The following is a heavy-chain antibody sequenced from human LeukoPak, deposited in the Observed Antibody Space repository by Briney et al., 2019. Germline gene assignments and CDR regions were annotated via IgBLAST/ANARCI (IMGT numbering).Heavy chain of an antibody. Sequence: ASVKVSCKASGYSFINYYIHWVRQAPGQGFEWVGLINPSGGGTSYAQKFQGRVSMTRETSTGTVYMDLSSLRSEDTAVYYCARGPSDYTWAWFDYWGQGTLVTVSS. J-gene: IGHJ4*02. CDR3: ARGPSDYTWAWFDY. CDR2: INPSGGGT. V-gene: IGHV1-46*01. D-gene: IGHD4-11*01. CDR1: GYSFINYY.